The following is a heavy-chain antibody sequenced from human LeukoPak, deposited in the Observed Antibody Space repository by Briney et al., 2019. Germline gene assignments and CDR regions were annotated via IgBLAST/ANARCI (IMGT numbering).Heavy chain of an antibody. CDR1: GGSISSSSYY. J-gene: IGHJ4*02. D-gene: IGHD1-26*01. V-gene: IGHV4-39*07. CDR2: IYYSGST. CDR3: ARDLLVGATTRYFDY. Sequence: SETLSLTCTVSGGSISSSSYYWGWIRQPPGKGLEWIGSIYYSGSTYYNPSLKSRVTISVDTSKNQFSLKLSSVTAADTAVYYCARDLLVGATTRYFDYWGQGTLVTVSS.